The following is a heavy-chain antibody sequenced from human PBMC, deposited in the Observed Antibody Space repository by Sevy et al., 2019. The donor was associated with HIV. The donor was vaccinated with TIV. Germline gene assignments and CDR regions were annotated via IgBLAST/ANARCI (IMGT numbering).Heavy chain of an antibody. Sequence: SETLSLTCTVSGGSISSYYWSWIRQPPGKGLEWIGYIYYSGSTNYNPSLKSRVTISVDTSKNQFSLKLSSVTAADTAVYYCARCRSGDYGFVDYWGQGTLVTASS. CDR2: IYYSGST. J-gene: IGHJ4*02. D-gene: IGHD4-17*01. CDR3: ARCRSGDYGFVDY. V-gene: IGHV4-59*01. CDR1: GGSISSYY.